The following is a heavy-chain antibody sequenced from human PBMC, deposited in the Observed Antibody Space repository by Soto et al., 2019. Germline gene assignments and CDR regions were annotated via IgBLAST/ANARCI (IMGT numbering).Heavy chain of an antibody. J-gene: IGHJ5*02. CDR1: GGSFSGYY. CDR3: AVSILATIGWFDP. D-gene: IGHD5-12*01. CDR2: INHSGST. V-gene: IGHV4-34*01. Sequence: SETLSLTCAVYGGSFSGYYWSWIRQPPGKGLEWIGEINHSGSTNYNPSLKSRVTISVDTSKNQFSLKLSSVTAADTAVYYCAVSILATIGWFDPWGQGTLVTVSS.